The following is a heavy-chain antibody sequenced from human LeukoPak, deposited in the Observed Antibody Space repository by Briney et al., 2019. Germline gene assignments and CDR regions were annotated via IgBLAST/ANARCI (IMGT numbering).Heavy chain of an antibody. CDR2: ISYDGSNK. D-gene: IGHD3-22*01. CDR1: GFTFSSYA. V-gene: IGHV3-30-3*01. J-gene: IGHJ4*02. CDR3: ARDRALHYYDSSGYSFDY. Sequence: GGSLRLSCAASGFTFSSYAMHWVRQAPGKGLEWVAVISYDGSNKYYADSVKGRFTISRDNSKNTLYLQMNSLRAEDTAVYYCARDRALHYYDSSGYSFDYWGQGTLVTVSS.